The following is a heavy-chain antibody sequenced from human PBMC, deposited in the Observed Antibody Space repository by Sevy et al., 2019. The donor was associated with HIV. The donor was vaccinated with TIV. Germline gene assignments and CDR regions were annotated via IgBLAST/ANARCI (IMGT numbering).Heavy chain of an antibody. V-gene: IGHV3-11*01. D-gene: IGHD1-1*01. CDR2: ISGRGSTI. CDR3: AREKRQDYYYYGMDV. J-gene: IGHJ6*02. Sequence: GGSLRLSCVGFGFTSSDYYMSWIRQAPGKGLEWVSYISGRGSTIDYADSVKGRFTISRDNAKNSLYLKMNSLRAEDTAVYYCAREKRQDYYYYGMDVWGQGTTVTVSS. CDR1: GFTSSDYY.